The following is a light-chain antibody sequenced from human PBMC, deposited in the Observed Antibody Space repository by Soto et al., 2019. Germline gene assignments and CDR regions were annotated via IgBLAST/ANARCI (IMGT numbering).Light chain of an antibody. CDR1: QSLSSW. CDR3: QQYNDNWT. V-gene: IGKV1-5*03. J-gene: IGKJ1*01. Sequence: DIQMTQSPSTLSASVGDRVTITCRASQSLSSWLAWYQQKPGKAPKLLIYKASTLQSGVPSRFSGSGSGTEFTLAISSLQPDDSATYYCQQYNDNWTFGQGTKVDIK. CDR2: KAS.